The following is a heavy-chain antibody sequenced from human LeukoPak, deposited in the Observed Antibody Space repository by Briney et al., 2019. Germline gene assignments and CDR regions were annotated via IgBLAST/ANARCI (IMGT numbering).Heavy chain of an antibody. D-gene: IGHD1-26*01. V-gene: IGHV3-23*01. Sequence: PGGSLRLSCVASGFTFSSYAMSWVRQAPGKGLEWVSAISGSGVTTHYAGSVKGRFTISRDNSKNTLYLQVNSLRAEDTAVYYCAKGGKWDVTPFDYWGQGTLVTVSS. CDR2: ISGSGVTT. CDR1: GFTFSSYA. CDR3: AKGGKWDVTPFDY. J-gene: IGHJ4*02.